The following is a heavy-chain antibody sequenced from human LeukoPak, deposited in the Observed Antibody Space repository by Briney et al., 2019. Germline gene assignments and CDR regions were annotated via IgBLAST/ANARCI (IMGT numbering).Heavy chain of an antibody. Sequence: NPSETLSLTCTVSGGSISSYYWSWIRQPPGKGLEWIGYIYYSGSTNYNPSLKSRVTISVDTSKNQFSLKLSSVTAADTAVYYCARSSGYDSTDFDYWGQGTLVTVSS. CDR2: IYYSGST. CDR3: ARSSGYDSTDFDY. CDR1: GGSISSYY. D-gene: IGHD5-12*01. J-gene: IGHJ4*02. V-gene: IGHV4-59*01.